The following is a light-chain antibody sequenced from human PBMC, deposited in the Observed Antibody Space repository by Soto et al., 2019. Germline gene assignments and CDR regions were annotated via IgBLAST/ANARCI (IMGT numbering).Light chain of an antibody. CDR2: GAS. V-gene: IGKV3-20*01. CDR1: QSVSSSY. Sequence: EIVLTQSPGTLSLSPGERATLSCRASQSVSSSYLAWYQQKPGQAPRLLIYGASSRATGIPDRFSGSGSGTDFTRTISRLEPEDFAGYYWQQDGGWPFGQGTKLEIK. J-gene: IGKJ2*01. CDR3: QQDGGWP.